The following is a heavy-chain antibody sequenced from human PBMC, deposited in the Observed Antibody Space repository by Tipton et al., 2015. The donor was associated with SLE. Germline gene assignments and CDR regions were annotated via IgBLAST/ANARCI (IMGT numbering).Heavy chain of an antibody. Sequence: LSLTCAASGFTFSSYAMSWVRQAPGKGLEWVSVIYSGGSTYYVDSVKGRFTISRDNSKNTLYLQMNSLRAEDTAVYYCAKDGAGTYFQHWGQGTLATVSS. V-gene: IGHV3-23*03. CDR2: IYSGGST. J-gene: IGHJ1*01. CDR3: AKDGAGTYFQH. CDR1: GFTFSSYA. D-gene: IGHD6-13*01.